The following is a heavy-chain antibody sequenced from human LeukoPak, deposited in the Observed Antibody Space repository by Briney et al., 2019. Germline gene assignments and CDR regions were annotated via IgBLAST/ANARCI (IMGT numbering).Heavy chain of an antibody. CDR3: ARDPTGASV. CDR1: GFTIRDKY. J-gene: IGHJ6*04. Sequence: GGSLRLSCAASGFTIRDKYMCWVRQAPGKGLEWISAIYSGGNTYYTNPVKGRFIISSDSSKNAMYLQMNGLTDEVSPVYYCARDPTGASVWGKGTTVTVSS. CDR2: IYSGGNT. D-gene: IGHD1-14*01. V-gene: IGHV3-53*01.